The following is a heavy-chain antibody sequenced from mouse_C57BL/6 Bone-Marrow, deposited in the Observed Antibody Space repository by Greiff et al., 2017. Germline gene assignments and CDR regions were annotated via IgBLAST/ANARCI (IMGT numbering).Heavy chain of an antibody. Sequence: VQLQQSGPELVKPGASVKISCKASGYTFTDYYMNWVKQSHGKSLEWIGDINPNNGGTSYNQKFKGKDTLTVDKSSSTAYMELRSLTSEDSAVYYCARRGSSGFDYWGQGTTLTVSS. CDR1: GYTFTDYY. CDR3: ARRGSSGFDY. D-gene: IGHD3-2*02. V-gene: IGHV1-26*01. CDR2: INPNNGGT. J-gene: IGHJ2*01.